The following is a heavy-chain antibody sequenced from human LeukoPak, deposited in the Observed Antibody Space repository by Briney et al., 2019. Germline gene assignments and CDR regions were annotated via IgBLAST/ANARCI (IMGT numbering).Heavy chain of an antibody. V-gene: IGHV3-48*04. J-gene: IGHJ4*02. Sequence: GGSLRLSCEASGFTFSTYSMNWVRQAPGKGLEWVSHISSGSATTFYADSVKGRFTISRDNTRNSLYLQMNSLRAEDTAVYYCARDRGSITMIRGVNHYWGQGTLVTVSS. D-gene: IGHD3-10*01. CDR2: ISSGSATT. CDR3: ARDRGSITMIRGVNHY. CDR1: GFTFSTYS.